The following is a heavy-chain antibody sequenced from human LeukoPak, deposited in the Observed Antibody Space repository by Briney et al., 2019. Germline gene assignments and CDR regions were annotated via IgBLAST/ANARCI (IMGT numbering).Heavy chain of an antibody. CDR1: GYTFTSYY. CDR2: INPSGGST. Sequence: ASVKVSCKASGYTFTSYYMHWVRQAPGQGLEWMGIINPSGGSTRYAQKFQGRVTMTRDTSTSTVYMELSSLGSEDTAVYYCARVGLNDAFDIWGQGTMVTVSS. V-gene: IGHV1-46*01. J-gene: IGHJ3*02. CDR3: ARVGLNDAFDI.